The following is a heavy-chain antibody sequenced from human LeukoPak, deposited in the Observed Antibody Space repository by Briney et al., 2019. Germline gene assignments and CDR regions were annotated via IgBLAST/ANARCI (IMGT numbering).Heavy chain of an antibody. V-gene: IGHV1-69*13. CDR3: ARLTTVTPGAWDY. Sequence: GASVKVSCKASGGTFSSYAISWVRQAPGQGLEWMGGIIPIFGTANYAQKFQGRVTITADESTSTAYMELSSLRSEDTAVYYCARLTTVTPGAWDYWGQGTLVTVSS. D-gene: IGHD4-17*01. CDR2: IIPIFGTA. J-gene: IGHJ4*02. CDR1: GGTFSSYA.